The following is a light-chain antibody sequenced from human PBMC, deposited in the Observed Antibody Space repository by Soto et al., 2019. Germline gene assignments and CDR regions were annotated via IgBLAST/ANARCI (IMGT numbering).Light chain of an antibody. Sequence: QSVLTQPASVSGSPGQSITISCTGTSNDIGDYNYVSWYQQHPGEAPKLMIYEISKRPSGVSNRFSGSKSGNTASLTISGLQAEDEANYYSSSYTSTGTRYVFGTGTKVTVL. CDR3: SSYTSTGTRYV. CDR1: SNDIGDYNY. J-gene: IGLJ1*01. CDR2: EIS. V-gene: IGLV2-14*01.